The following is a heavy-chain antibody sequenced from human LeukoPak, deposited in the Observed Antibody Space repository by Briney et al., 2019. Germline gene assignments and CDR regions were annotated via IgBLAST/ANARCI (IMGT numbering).Heavy chain of an antibody. J-gene: IGHJ4*02. D-gene: IGHD4-23*01. V-gene: IGHV3-53*01. CDR1: GFTVSSNY. Sequence: GGSLRLSCAASGFTVSSNYMSWVRQAPGKGLEWVSVIYSGGSTYYADSVKGRFTISRDNSKNTLYLQMNSLRAEDTAVYYCARGNYGGNYYFDYWGQGTLVTVSS. CDR2: IYSGGST. CDR3: ARGNYGGNYYFDY.